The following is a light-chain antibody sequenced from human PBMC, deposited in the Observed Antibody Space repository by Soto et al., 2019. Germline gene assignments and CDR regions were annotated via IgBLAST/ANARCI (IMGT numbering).Light chain of an antibody. CDR3: SSHTSSSTVV. CDR1: SSDVGAYNS. Sequence: QSALTQPASVSGSPGQSITFSCTGTSSDVGAYNSVSWYQQHPGKAPKLMIYEVSNRPSGISNRFSGSKSGNTASLTISGLQAEDEADYYCSSHTSSSTVVFGGGTKLTVL. J-gene: IGLJ3*02. V-gene: IGLV2-14*01. CDR2: EVS.